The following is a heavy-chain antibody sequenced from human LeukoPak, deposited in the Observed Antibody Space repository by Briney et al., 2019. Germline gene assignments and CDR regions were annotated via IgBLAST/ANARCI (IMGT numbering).Heavy chain of an antibody. D-gene: IGHD2-21*02. Sequence: GGSLRLSCAASGFTLSSSGMNWVRQAPGKGLEWVSSIVSSSSYIYYADSVKGRFTISRDNAKNSLYLQINSLRAEDTALYYCARGLCGGDCYDYWGQGTLVTVSS. CDR3: ARGLCGGDCYDY. CDR1: GFTLSSSG. V-gene: IGHV3-21*01. CDR2: IVSSSSYI. J-gene: IGHJ4*02.